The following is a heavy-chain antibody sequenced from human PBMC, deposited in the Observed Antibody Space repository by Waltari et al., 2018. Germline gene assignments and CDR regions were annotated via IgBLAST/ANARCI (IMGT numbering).Heavy chain of an antibody. V-gene: IGHV3-23*01. Sequence: EGQLLESGGGLVQTGGSLRLSCEASGFMFSIYPMAWVRQAPGKGLEWVSTLTADGRSRNYSYSVKGRLTISRDNSKNILDLQMNTLRAEDTAVYFCAKADFGDPYWFVDLWGRGTLLTVSS. CDR3: AKADFGDPYWFVDL. CDR2: LTADGRSR. J-gene: IGHJ2*01. CDR1: GFMFSIYP. D-gene: IGHD3-10*01.